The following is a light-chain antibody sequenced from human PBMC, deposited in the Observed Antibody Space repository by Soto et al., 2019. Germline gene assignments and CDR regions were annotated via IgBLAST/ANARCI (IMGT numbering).Light chain of an antibody. J-gene: IGKJ1*01. CDR3: QQYGSSGT. Sequence: EIVLTQSPGTLSLSPGERATLSCRASQSVSSSYLAWYQQKPGQAPRPLIYGASIRATGIPARFSGSGSGTDFTLTISRLEPEDFAVYYCQQYGSSGTFGQGTKVDIK. CDR2: GAS. CDR1: QSVSSSY. V-gene: IGKV3-20*01.